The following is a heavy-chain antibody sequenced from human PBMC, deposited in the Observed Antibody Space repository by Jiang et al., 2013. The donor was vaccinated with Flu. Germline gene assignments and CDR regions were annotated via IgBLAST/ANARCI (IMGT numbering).Heavy chain of an antibody. CDR3: VRRSGGSGHHSYYYGMDV. J-gene: IGHJ6*02. D-gene: IGHD3-16*01. V-gene: IGHV5-51*01. Sequence: GAEVKKPGESLKISCKGSGYSFTSYWIGWVRQMPGKGPEWMGSIYPGDSDARYSPSFQGQVTISADKSISTAFLEWRGLKASDTAIYYCVRRSGGSGHHSYYYGMDVWGQGTTVTVSS. CDR1: GYSFTSYW. CDR2: IYPGDSDA.